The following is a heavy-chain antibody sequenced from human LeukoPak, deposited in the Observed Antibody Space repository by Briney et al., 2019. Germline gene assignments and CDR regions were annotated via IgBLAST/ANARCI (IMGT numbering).Heavy chain of an antibody. CDR2: ISSSGSTI. CDR1: GFTFSSYE. D-gene: IGHD2-15*01. CDR3: ARFGYDAFDI. J-gene: IGHJ3*02. Sequence: GGSLRLSCAASGFTFSSYEMNWVRQAPGKGLEWVSHISSSGSTIYYADSAKGRFTISRDNAKNSLYLQMNSLRAEDTAIYYCARFGYDAFDIWGQGTMVTVSS. V-gene: IGHV3-48*03.